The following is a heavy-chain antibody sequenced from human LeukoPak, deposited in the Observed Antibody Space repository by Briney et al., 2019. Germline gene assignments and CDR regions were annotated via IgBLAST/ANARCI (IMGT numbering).Heavy chain of an antibody. CDR2: IKQNVREK. J-gene: IGHJ6*03. D-gene: IGHD3-3*01. Sequence: PGGSLRLSWAPSGFTFSSHWMSWVRQAPGRGLEWVANIKQNVREKYYVDSVKGRVTISRDNAKNSLYQQMNSLRAEDTAVYYCAREPHDFWSGNYMDVWGKGTTVTVSS. CDR3: AREPHDFWSGNYMDV. CDR1: GFTFSSHW. V-gene: IGHV3-7*01.